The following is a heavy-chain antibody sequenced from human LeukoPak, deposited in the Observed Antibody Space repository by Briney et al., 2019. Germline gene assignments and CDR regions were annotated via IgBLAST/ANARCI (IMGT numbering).Heavy chain of an antibody. Sequence: GGSLRLSCAASGFTVSSNYMRWVRQAPGKGLEWVSVIYSGGSTYYADSVKGRFTISRDNSKNTLYLQMNSLRAEDTAVYYCARSPKGYSSSWYDHWGQGTLVTVSS. D-gene: IGHD6-13*01. V-gene: IGHV3-53*01. CDR1: GFTVSSNY. CDR3: ARSPKGYSSSWYDH. J-gene: IGHJ5*02. CDR2: IYSGGST.